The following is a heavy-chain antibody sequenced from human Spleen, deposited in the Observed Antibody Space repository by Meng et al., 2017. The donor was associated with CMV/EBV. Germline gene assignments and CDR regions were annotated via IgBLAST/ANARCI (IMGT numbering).Heavy chain of an antibody. J-gene: IGHJ3*02. CDR3: AGYSGDRSGAFDI. D-gene: IGHD6-25*01. CDR1: GFTFHYYG. Sequence: GESLKISCAASGFTFHYYGMTWVRQAPGKGLEWVSSIDRSGITTTYADSVKGRFTTSRDNSRNTLFLQMNTVRAGDTAVYYCAGYSGDRSGAFDIWGQGTMVTVSS. CDR2: IDRSGITT. V-gene: IGHV3-20*04.